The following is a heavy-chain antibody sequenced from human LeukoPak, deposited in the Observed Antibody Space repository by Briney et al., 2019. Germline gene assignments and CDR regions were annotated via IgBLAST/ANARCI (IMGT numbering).Heavy chain of an antibody. V-gene: IGHV3-23*01. CDR1: GFTFDNYA. CDR2: LGRSGENR. D-gene: IGHD2-2*01. J-gene: IGHJ6*02. CDR3: VKDRPCETCMPMDA. Sequence: PGGSLRLSCAASGFTFDNYAMHWVRQAPGKGLEWVSGLGRSGENRYYATSVRGRFSIARDNSKDTVYLQMNSLRAEDTAIYYCVKDRPCETCMPMDAWGQGTTVTVSS.